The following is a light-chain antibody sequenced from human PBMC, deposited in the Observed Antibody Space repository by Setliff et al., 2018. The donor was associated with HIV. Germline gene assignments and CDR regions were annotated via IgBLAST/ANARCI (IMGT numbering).Light chain of an antibody. Sequence: SYELTQPPSVSVGPGKTARITCGGNNIGSKSVHWYQQKPGQAPVLVIYYDSDRPSGIPERFSGSNSGNTATLTISRVEAGDEADYYCQVWDSSSDHPVFGTGTKVTVL. CDR1: NIGSKS. CDR3: QVWDSSSDHPV. CDR2: YDS. V-gene: IGLV3-21*04. J-gene: IGLJ1*01.